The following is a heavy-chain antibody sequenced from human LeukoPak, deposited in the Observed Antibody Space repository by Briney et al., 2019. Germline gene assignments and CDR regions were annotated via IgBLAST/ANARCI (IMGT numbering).Heavy chain of an antibody. J-gene: IGHJ4*02. V-gene: IGHV3-9*01. CDR2: ISWNSGSI. CDR3: AKDSTRHYGGNSGLFDY. D-gene: IGHD4-23*01. CDR1: GFTFDDYA. Sequence: GGSLRLSCAASGFTFDDYAMHWVRQAPGKGLEWVSGISWNSGSIGYADSVKGRFTISRDSAKNSLYLQMNSLRAEDTALYYCAKDSTRHYGGNSGLFDYWGQGTLVTVSS.